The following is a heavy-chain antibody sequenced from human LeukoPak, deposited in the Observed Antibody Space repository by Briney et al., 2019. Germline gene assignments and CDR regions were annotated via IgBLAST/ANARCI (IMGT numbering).Heavy chain of an antibody. CDR1: GFTVGSNS. V-gene: IGHV3-53*01. CDR3: ARRAGAYSHPYDY. CDR2: IYSDNT. D-gene: IGHD4/OR15-4a*01. Sequence: GGSLRLSCTVSGFTVGSNSMSWVRQAPGKGLEWVSFIYSDNTHYSDSVKGRFTISRDNSKNTLYLQMNSLRAEDTAVYYCARRAGAYSHPYDYWGQGTLVTVSS. J-gene: IGHJ4*02.